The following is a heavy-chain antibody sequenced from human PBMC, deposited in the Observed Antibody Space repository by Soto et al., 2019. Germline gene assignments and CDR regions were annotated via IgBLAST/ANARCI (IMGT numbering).Heavy chain of an antibody. V-gene: IGHV3-21*01. CDR3: ARAVLPVAGTPEYPTPDY. Sequence: EVQLVESGGGLVKPGGSLRLSCAASGFTFSRYTMNWVRQAPGKGLEWVSSISSSTSDIYYADSVKGRFTISRDSAKNSLDLQMNSLRAEDTAVYYCARAVLPVAGTPEYPTPDYWGQGTLVTVSS. J-gene: IGHJ4*02. CDR2: ISSSTSDI. CDR1: GFTFSRYT. D-gene: IGHD6-19*01.